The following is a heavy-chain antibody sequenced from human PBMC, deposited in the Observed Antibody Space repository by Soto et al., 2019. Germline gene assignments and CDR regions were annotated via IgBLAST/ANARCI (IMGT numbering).Heavy chain of an antibody. V-gene: IGHV4-34*01. D-gene: IGHD1-26*01. Sequence: SETLSLTGAVYGGSFSCYYWIWIRQPPGKXLXXIGEINNSGSNNYKPHITSRVKIQVDKYKNKLYLKLSSVNAEDTDVYYCARGRSRMEVWGKGTTVSVSS. CDR2: INNSGSN. CDR3: ARGRSRMEV. CDR1: GGSFSCYY. J-gene: IGHJ6*03.